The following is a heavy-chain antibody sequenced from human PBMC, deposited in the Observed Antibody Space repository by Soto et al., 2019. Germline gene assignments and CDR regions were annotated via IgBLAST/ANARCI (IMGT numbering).Heavy chain of an antibody. V-gene: IGHV3-33*01. Sequence: QVQLVESGGGVVQPGRSLRLSCAASGFTFSSYGMHWVRQAPGKGLEWVAVIWYAGSNKYYADSVKGRFTISRDNSKNTLYLQMNSLRAEDTAVYYCARDTPTYSSSWYLDYWGQGTLVTVSS. CDR1: GFTFSSYG. D-gene: IGHD6-13*01. CDR2: IWYAGSNK. J-gene: IGHJ4*02. CDR3: ARDTPTYSSSWYLDY.